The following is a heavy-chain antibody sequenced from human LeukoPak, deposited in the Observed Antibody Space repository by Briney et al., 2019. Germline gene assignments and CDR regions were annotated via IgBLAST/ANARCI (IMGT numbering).Heavy chain of an antibody. V-gene: IGHV4-39*01. CDR2: IYYSGST. J-gene: IGHJ4*02. D-gene: IGHD6-6*01. CDR1: GGSISSSSYY. CDR3: SRPDYSSSSGPLY. Sequence: SETLSLTCTVSGGSISSSSYYWGWIRQPPGKGLEWIGSIYYSGSTYYNPSLKSRVTISVDTSKNQFSLKLSSVTAADTAVYYCSRPDYSSSSGPLYWGQGTLVTVSS.